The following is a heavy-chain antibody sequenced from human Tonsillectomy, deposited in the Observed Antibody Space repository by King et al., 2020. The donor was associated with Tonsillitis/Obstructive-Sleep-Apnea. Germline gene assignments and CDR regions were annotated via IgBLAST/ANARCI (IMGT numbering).Heavy chain of an antibody. CDR1: GFTFSTYG. CDR3: ARHQGALRFYDY. V-gene: IGHV3-33*01. D-gene: IGHD3-3*01. Sequence: VQLVESGGGVVQPGRSLRLSCAASGFTFSTYGMHWVRQAPGKGLGWVAVIWHDGIVKYSADSVKGRFTISRDNSKNTLYLQMNSLRVEDTAVYYCARHQGALRFYDYWGQGTLVTVSS. J-gene: IGHJ4*02. CDR2: IWHDGIVK.